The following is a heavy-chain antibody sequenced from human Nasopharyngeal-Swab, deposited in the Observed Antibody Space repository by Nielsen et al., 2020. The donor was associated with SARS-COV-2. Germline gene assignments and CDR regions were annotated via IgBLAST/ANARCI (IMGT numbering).Heavy chain of an antibody. CDR1: GGSISSGSYY. V-gene: IGHV4-61*02. CDR2: IYTSGST. CDR3: AKELDIVVVPDFDYGMDV. D-gene: IGHD2-2*03. Sequence: SETLSLTCTVSGGSISSGSYYWSWIRQPAGKGLEWIGRIYTSGSTNYNPSLKSRVTISVDTSKNQFSLKLSSVTAADTAVYYCAKELDIVVVPDFDYGMDVWGQGTTVTVSS. J-gene: IGHJ6*02.